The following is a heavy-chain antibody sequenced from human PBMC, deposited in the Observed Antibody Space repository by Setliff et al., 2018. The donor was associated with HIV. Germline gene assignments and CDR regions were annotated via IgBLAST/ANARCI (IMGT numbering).Heavy chain of an antibody. CDR3: ANSPARPPFDC. CDR1: DLAFSSYA. D-gene: IGHD6-6*01. CDR2: ASPSGGTT. V-gene: IGHV3-23*01. Sequence: GGSLRLSCQASDLAFSSYAMSWVRQAPGKGLEWVSIASPSGGTTYYADSVKGRFTISRDKSKNTVFLQMNSLRVEDTAVYYCANSPARPPFDCWGQGALVTVSS. J-gene: IGHJ4*02.